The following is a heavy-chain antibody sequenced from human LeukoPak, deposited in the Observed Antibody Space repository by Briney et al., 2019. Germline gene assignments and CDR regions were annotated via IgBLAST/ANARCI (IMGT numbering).Heavy chain of an antibody. D-gene: IGHD3-10*01. V-gene: IGHV4-38-2*01. CDR3: ARAGWIITSGIDY. Sequence: AETLSLTCGVSGYSISRGYYWAWIRQPPGKGLEWIGTIYHIGSTYYTPSLGSRVTISVDTSKNEFSLNLKSVTAADTAVYYCARAGWIITSGIDYWGQGALVTVSS. CDR1: GYSISRGYY. J-gene: IGHJ4*02. CDR2: IYHIGST.